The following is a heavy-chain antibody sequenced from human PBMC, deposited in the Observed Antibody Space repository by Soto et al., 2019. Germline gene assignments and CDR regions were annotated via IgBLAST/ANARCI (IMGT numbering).Heavy chain of an antibody. D-gene: IGHD2-15*01. CDR1: GFTFSNAW. Sequence: GGSLRLSCAASGFTFSNAWMSWVRQAPGKGLEWVGRIKSKTDGGTTDYAAPVKGRFTISRDDSKNTLYLQMNSLKIEDTAVYYCTTGTGGNYYYYGMDVWGQGTTVTVSS. V-gene: IGHV3-15*01. CDR2: IKSKTDGGTT. CDR3: TTGTGGNYYYYGMDV. J-gene: IGHJ6*02.